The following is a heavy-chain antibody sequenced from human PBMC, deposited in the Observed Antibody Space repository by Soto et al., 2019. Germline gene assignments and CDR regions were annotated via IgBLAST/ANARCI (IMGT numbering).Heavy chain of an antibody. CDR3: SKVAVSTSLFDF. J-gene: IGHJ4*02. Sequence: EVQLLESGGGLAQRGGSLRLSCAASGFTFSNYAMSWVRQAPGKGLEWVSSISGSGGTTYYADSVRGLFSISRDKSKNTVYLQMDSLGAADTATYYCSKVAVSTSLFDFWGQGTLVTVSS. CDR1: GFTFSNYA. CDR2: ISGSGGTT. V-gene: IGHV3-23*01. D-gene: IGHD2-2*01.